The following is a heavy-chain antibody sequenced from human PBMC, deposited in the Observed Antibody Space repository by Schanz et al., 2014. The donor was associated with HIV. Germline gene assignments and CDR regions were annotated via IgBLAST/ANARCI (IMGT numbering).Heavy chain of an antibody. D-gene: IGHD3-10*01. V-gene: IGHV3-30*04. J-gene: IGHJ6*02. CDR1: GFTFSNYA. CDR3: ARGSGPYYYYYGMDV. CDR2: IWYDGSNK. Sequence: QVQLVESGGGVVQPGRSLRLSCAVSGFTFSNYAMHWVRQAPGKGLEWVAVIWYDGSNKYYADSVKGRFTISRDNSKKTLYLQMNSLKTEDTAVYYCARGSGPYYYYYGMDVWGQGTTVTVSS.